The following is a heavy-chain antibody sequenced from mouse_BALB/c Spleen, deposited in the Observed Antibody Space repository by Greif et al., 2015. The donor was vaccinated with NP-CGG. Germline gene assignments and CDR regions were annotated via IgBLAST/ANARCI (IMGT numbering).Heavy chain of an antibody. J-gene: IGHJ2*01. CDR3: AHGSSPDY. Sequence: EVQLQQSGAELVKPGASVKLSCTASGFNIKDTYMHWVKQRPEQGLEWIGRIDPANGNTKYDPKFQGKATITADTSSDTAYLQLSSLTSEDTAVYYCAHGSSPDYWGQGTTLTVSS. CDR1: GFNIKDTY. CDR2: IDPANGNT. D-gene: IGHD1-1*01. V-gene: IGHV14-3*02.